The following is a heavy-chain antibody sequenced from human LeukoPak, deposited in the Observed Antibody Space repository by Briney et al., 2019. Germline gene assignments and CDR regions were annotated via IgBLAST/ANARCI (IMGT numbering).Heavy chain of an antibody. CDR1: GYTFTSYD. CDR2: ISAYNGNT. V-gene: IGHV1-18*01. J-gene: IGHJ4*02. CDR3: ARGRLRYLDWTRAYSDY. Sequence: ASVKVSCKTSGYTFTSYDITWVRQAPGQGLEWMGWISAYNGNTIYAQTLQDRLTMTTDTSTSTAYMELRSLRSDDTAVYYCARGRLRYLDWTRAYSDYWGQGTLVTVSS. D-gene: IGHD3-9*01.